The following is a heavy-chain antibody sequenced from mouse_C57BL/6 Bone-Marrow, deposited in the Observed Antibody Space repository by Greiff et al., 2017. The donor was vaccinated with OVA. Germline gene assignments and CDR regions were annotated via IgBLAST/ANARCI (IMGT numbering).Heavy chain of an antibody. V-gene: IGHV1-69*01. Sequence: QVQLQQPGAELVMPGASVKLSCKASGYTFTSYWMHWVKQRPGQGLEWIGEIDPSDSYTNYNQKFKGKSTLTVDKSSSTAYMQLSSLTSEDSAVFYCARYEALYYDYDAWFAYGGQGTLVTVSA. CDR2: IDPSDSYT. D-gene: IGHD2-4*01. J-gene: IGHJ3*01. CDR1: GYTFTSYW. CDR3: ARYEALYYDYDAWFAY.